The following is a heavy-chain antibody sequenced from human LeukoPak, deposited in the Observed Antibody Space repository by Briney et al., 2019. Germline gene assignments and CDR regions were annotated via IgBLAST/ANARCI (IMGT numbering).Heavy chain of an antibody. J-gene: IGHJ4*02. Sequence: ASVKVSCKASGYSFTSYGIRWVRQAPGQGLEWMGWISAYNGYTNHAQKVQGRVTMTTDTSTTTAYMELRSLRSDDTAVYYCARRHCRGGSCYFDYWGQGTLVTVSS. D-gene: IGHD2-15*01. CDR3: ARRHCRGGSCYFDY. V-gene: IGHV1-18*01. CDR1: GYSFTSYG. CDR2: ISAYNGYT.